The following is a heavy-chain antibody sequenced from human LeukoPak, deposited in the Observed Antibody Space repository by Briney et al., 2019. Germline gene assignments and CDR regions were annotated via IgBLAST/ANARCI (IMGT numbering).Heavy chain of an antibody. D-gene: IGHD6-19*01. J-gene: IGHJ4*02. Sequence: SETLSLTCAVYGGSFSGYYWSWIRQPPGNGLEWIREINHSGSTNYNPSLKSRVTISVDTSKNQFSLKLSSVTAADTAVYYCARARYSSGWYDYWGQGTLVTVSS. CDR3: ARARYSSGWYDY. V-gene: IGHV4-34*01. CDR1: GGSFSGYY. CDR2: INHSGST.